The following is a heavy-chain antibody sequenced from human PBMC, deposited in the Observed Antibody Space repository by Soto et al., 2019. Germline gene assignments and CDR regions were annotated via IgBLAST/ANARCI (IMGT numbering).Heavy chain of an antibody. CDR3: ARDEGGWYQLLSTWFDP. D-gene: IGHD2-2*01. CDR1: GGSISRGGYY. Sequence: ASETLSLTCTFSGGSISRGGYYRSWNRQHPGEGLEWIGYIYYSGSAYYNPSLKSRVTISVDTSKNQFSLRLSSVTAADTAVYYCARDEGGWYQLLSTWFDPWGQGTLVTVSS. J-gene: IGHJ5*02. CDR2: IYYSGSA. V-gene: IGHV4-31*03.